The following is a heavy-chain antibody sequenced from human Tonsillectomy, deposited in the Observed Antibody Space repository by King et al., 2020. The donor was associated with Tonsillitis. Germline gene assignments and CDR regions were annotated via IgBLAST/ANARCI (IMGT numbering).Heavy chain of an antibody. J-gene: IGHJ6*02. Sequence: VQLVESGGGVVQPGGSLRLSCAASGFTFSSYGMHWVRQAPGKGPEWVAFIRYDGSKEYYADSVKGRFTISRDNSKNTLYLQMNSLRAEDTAVYYCAKNLSRGQYDYYYYGMDVWGQGTTVTVSS. CDR1: GFTFSSYG. V-gene: IGHV3-30*02. CDR3: AKNLSRGQYDYYYYGMDV. CDR2: IRYDGSKE. D-gene: IGHD4-11*01.